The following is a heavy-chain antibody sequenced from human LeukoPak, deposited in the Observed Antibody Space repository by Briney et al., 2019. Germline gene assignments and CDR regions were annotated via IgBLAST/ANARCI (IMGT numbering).Heavy chain of an antibody. J-gene: IGHJ4*02. CDR1: GGSISSSSYY. CDR3: ARITYCSGGSCYVYYFDY. V-gene: IGHV4-39*01. D-gene: IGHD2-15*01. Sequence: SETLSLTCTVSGGSISSSSYYWGWIRQPPGKGLEWIGSIYYSGSTHYNPSLKSRVTISVDTSKNQFSLKLSSVTAADTAVYYCARITYCSGGSCYVYYFDYWGQGTLVTVSS. CDR2: IYYSGST.